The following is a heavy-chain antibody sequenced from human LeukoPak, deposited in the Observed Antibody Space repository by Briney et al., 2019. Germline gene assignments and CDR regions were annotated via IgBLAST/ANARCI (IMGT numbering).Heavy chain of an antibody. CDR3: AIDSGGSSWYSDY. D-gene: IGHD6-13*01. CDR1: GYTFTVYY. Sequence: ASVKVSCKASGYTFTVYYMHWVRQAPGQGLEWMGWINPNSGGTNCAQKFQGRVTMTRDTSISTAYMELSRLRSDDTAVYYCAIDSGGSSWYSDYWGQGTLVTVSS. CDR2: INPNSGGT. V-gene: IGHV1-2*02. J-gene: IGHJ4*02.